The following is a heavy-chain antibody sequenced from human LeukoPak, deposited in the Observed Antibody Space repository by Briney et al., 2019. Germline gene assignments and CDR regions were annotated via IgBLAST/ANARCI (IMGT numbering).Heavy chain of an antibody. CDR3: ARVGEDTAMADY. CDR1: GFTFSSYG. V-gene: IGHV3-33*01. J-gene: IGHJ4*02. Sequence: GGSLRLSCAASGFTFSSYGMHWVRQAPGKGLEWVAVIWYDGSNKYYADSVKGRFTISRDNSKNTLYLQMNSLRAEDTAVYYCARVGEDTAMADYWGQGTLVTVSS. CDR2: IWYDGSNK. D-gene: IGHD5-18*01.